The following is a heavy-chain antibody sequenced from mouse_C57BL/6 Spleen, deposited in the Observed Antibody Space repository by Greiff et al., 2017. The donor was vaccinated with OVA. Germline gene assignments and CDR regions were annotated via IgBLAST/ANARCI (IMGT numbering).Heavy chain of an antibody. D-gene: IGHD2-4*01. Sequence: EVHLVESGAELVRPGASVKLSCTASGFNIKDDYMHWVKQRPEQGLEWIGWIDPENGDTEYASKFQGKATITADTSSNTAYLQLSSLTSEDTAVYYCTTGLRRRGYYFDYWGQGTTLTVSS. J-gene: IGHJ2*01. CDR2: IDPENGDT. V-gene: IGHV14-4*01. CDR3: TTGLRRRGYYFDY. CDR1: GFNIKDDY.